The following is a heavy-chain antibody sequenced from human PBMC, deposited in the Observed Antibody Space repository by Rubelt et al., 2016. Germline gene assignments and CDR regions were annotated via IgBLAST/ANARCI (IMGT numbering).Heavy chain of an antibody. V-gene: IGHV4-59*12. Sequence: QVQMQESGPGLVKPSETLFLTCTVSGGSISSFYWSWIRQSPGQGLEWLGYIYYSGTTSYNPSLQSRVTISVDTSKNQFALKLSSVTAADTAFYYCARRQSCGGGVCSTGRWFDPWGQGTLVTVSS. CDR1: GGSISSFY. D-gene: IGHD2-8*02. CDR3: ARRQSCGGGVCSTGRWFDP. CDR2: IYYSGTT. J-gene: IGHJ5*02.